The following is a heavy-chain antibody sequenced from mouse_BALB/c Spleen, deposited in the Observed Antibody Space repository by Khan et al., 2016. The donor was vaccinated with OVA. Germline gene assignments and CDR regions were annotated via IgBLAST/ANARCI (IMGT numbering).Heavy chain of an antibody. Sequence: QVQLQQSGAELVRPGVSVKISCKGSGYTFTDYAMHWVKQSHAKSLEWIGVISTYYGDASYNQKFKGKATMTVDKSSSTAYMELARRTSEDSAIYYCVRGRGNSRFAYWGQGTLVTVSA. CDR1: GYTFTDYA. J-gene: IGHJ3*01. CDR3: VRGRGNSRFAY. V-gene: IGHV1S137*01. D-gene: IGHD2-1*01. CDR2: ISTYYGDA.